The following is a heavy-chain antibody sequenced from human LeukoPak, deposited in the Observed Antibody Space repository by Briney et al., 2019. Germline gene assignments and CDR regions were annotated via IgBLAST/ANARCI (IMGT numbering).Heavy chain of an antibody. Sequence: GGSLRLSCAASGLTFSSYSMNWVRQAPGKGLEWVSSISSSSSYIYYADSVKGRFTISRDNAKNSLYLQMNSLRAEDTAVYYCARDRRAAANDYWGQGTLVTVSS. CDR3: ARDRRAAANDY. V-gene: IGHV3-21*01. D-gene: IGHD6-13*01. J-gene: IGHJ4*02. CDR2: ISSSSSYI. CDR1: GLTFSSYS.